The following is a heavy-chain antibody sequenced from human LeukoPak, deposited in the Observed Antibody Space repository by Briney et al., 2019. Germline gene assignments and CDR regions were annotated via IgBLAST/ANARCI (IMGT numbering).Heavy chain of an antibody. CDR3: ATGLYSGYGH. D-gene: IGHD5-12*01. J-gene: IGHJ4*02. V-gene: IGHV3-23*01. CDR1: GFTFRNYV. Sequence: PGGSLGLSCAASGFTFRNYVIHWVRQAPGKGLEWVSAISGSGGSTYYADSVKGRFTISRDNSKNTLYLQMDSLRAEDTAVYYCATGLYSGYGHWGQGTLVTVSS. CDR2: ISGSGGST.